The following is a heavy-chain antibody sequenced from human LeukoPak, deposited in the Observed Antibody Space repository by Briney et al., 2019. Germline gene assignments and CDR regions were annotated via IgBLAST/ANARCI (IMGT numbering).Heavy chain of an antibody. D-gene: IGHD6-13*01. Sequence: GGSLRLSCAASGFTFSSYGMHWVRQAPGKGLEWVSAISGSGGSTYYADSVKGRFTISRDNSKNTLYLQMNSLRAEDTAVYYCALRIAAAGIRWGQGTLVTVSS. CDR2: ISGSGGST. V-gene: IGHV3-23*01. CDR3: ALRIAAAGIR. J-gene: IGHJ4*02. CDR1: GFTFSSYG.